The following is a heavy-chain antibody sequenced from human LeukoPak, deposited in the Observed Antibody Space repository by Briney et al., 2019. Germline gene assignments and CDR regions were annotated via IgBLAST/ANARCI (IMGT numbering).Heavy chain of an antibody. CDR2: INHSGTT. V-gene: IGHV4-34*01. CDR1: GGSFSGYY. J-gene: IGHJ4*02. D-gene: IGHD5-24*01. CDR3: ARGEDGKHLGSLGY. Sequence: PSETLSLTCAVCGGSFSGYYWSWIRQPPGKGLEWIGEINHSGTTNYTPSLKSRVTISVDTSKSQFSLRLNSVTAADTATYYCARGEDGKHLGSLGYWGQGTRVIVSS.